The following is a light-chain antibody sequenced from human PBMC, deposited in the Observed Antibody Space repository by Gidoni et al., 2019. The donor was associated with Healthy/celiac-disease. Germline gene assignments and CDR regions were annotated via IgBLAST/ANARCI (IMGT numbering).Light chain of an antibody. J-gene: IGKJ4*01. V-gene: IGKV1-39*01. Sequence: DIQMTQSPSSLSASVGDRVTITCRASQSISTYLSWYQQKPGKAPQLLIYGASSLRSGVPSRFSGSGSGTDFTLTISSLQPEDFATYFCHQSYILPLSFGGGTRVEIK. CDR1: QSISTY. CDR2: GAS. CDR3: HQSYILPLS.